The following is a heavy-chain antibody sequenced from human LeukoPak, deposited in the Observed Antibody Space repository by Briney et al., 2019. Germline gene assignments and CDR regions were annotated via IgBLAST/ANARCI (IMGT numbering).Heavy chain of an antibody. V-gene: IGHV4-34*01. CDR3: ARENDRYGRIDY. Sequence: PSETLSLTCAVYGGSFSGYYWSWIRQPPGKGLEWIGEINHSGSTNYNPSLKSRVTISVDTSKTQFSLRLRSVTAADTAVYYCARENDRYGRIDYWGQGTQVTVSA. CDR1: GGSFSGYY. CDR2: INHSGST. J-gene: IGHJ4*02. D-gene: IGHD5-18*01.